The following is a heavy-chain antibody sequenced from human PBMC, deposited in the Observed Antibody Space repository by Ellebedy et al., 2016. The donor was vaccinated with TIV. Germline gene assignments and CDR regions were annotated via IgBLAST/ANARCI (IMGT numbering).Heavy chain of an antibody. V-gene: IGHV4-59*01. CDR2: IYYSGST. CDR1: GGSISSYY. J-gene: IGHJ5*02. CDR3: ARGPGAPYSSVSNWFDP. D-gene: IGHD5-18*01. Sequence: MPSETLSLTCTVSGGSISSYYWSWIRQPPGKGLEWIGYIYYSGSTNYNPSLKSRVTISVDTSKNQFSLKLSSVTAADTAVYYCARGPGAPYSSVSNWFDPWGQGTLVTVSS.